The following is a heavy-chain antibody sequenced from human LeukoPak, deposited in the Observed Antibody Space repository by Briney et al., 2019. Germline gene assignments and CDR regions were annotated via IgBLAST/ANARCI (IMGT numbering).Heavy chain of an antibody. Sequence: GGSLRLSCAASGFTFSSYEMNWVRQAPGKGLEWVSYISSSGNTIYDADSVKGRFTISRDNAKNSLYLQMNGLRAEDTAVYYCARDRNYDGAFDMWGQGTMVTVSS. CDR1: GFTFSSYE. CDR2: ISSSGNTI. J-gene: IGHJ3*02. V-gene: IGHV3-48*03. CDR3: ARDRNYDGAFDM. D-gene: IGHD3-3*01.